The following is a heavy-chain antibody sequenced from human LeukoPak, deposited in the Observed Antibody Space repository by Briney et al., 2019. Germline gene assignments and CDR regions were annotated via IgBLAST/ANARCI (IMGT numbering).Heavy chain of an antibody. CDR2: INKDGSEK. D-gene: IGHD5-12*01. CDR1: GFTFSSYW. J-gene: IGHJ4*02. CDR3: ATLVATTRFDY. Sequence: PGGSLRLSCAASGFTFSSYWMSWVRQAPGKGPEWVANINKDGSEKYYVDSLKGRFTISRDNAENSLYLQMNSLRAEDTAVYYCATLVATTRFDYWGQGTLVTVSS. V-gene: IGHV3-7*03.